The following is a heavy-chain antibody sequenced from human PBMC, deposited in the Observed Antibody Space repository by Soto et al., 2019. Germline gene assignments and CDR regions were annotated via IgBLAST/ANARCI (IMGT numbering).Heavy chain of an antibody. J-gene: IGHJ6*02. D-gene: IGHD2-8*01. V-gene: IGHV1-18*01. CDR1: GYTFTSYG. CDR2: ISAYNGNT. Sequence: GASVKVSCKASGYTFTSYGISWVRQAPGQGLEWMGWISAYNGNTNYAQKLQGRVTMTTDTSTSTAYMELRSLRSDDTAVYYCARVGTEWSPYYYGMDVWGQGTTVTVSS. CDR3: ARVGTEWSPYYYGMDV.